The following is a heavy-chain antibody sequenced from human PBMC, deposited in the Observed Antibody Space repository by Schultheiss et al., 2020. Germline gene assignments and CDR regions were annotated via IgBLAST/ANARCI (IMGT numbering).Heavy chain of an antibody. CDR2: INHSGGT. CDR3: ARGWFKKWCSSASCIFGDRRGWFDP. J-gene: IGHJ5*02. Sequence: SETLSLTCVVYGGSFSGYYWSWIRQPPGKGLQWIGEINHSGGTNYNPSLKSRVTISVDTSKNQFSLKLNSVTAADTALYFCARGWFKKWCSSASCIFGDRRGWFDPWGQGTLVTVSS. V-gene: IGHV4-34*01. D-gene: IGHD6-19*01. CDR1: GGSFSGYY.